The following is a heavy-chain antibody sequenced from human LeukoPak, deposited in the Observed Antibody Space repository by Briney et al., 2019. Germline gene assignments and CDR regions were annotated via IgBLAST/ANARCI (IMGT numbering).Heavy chain of an antibody. V-gene: IGHV1-69*13. J-gene: IGHJ3*02. CDR3: AREYRRRWVQLGDCDAFDI. Sequence: AVKVSCKASGGTFSSYAISWVRQAPGQGLEWMGGIIRTFGTANYAQKFQGRVTITADESTSTAYMELSSLRSEDTAVYYCAREYRRRWVQLGDCDAFDIWGQGTMVTVSS. D-gene: IGHD3-16*01. CDR1: GGTFSSYA. CDR2: IIRTFGTA.